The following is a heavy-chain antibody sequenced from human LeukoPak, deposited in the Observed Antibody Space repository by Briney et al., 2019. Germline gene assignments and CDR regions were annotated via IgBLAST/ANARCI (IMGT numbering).Heavy chain of an antibody. CDR1: GFTFSSYG. CDR2: ISYDGSNK. Sequence: PGRSLRLSCAASGFTFSSYGMHWVRQAPGKGLEWVAVISYDGSNKYYADSVKGRFTISRDSAKNSLYLQLNSLRAEDTAVYYCARSLVVGATYPYHWGQGTLVTVSS. J-gene: IGHJ5*02. CDR3: ARSLVVGATYPYH. D-gene: IGHD1-26*01. V-gene: IGHV3-30*03.